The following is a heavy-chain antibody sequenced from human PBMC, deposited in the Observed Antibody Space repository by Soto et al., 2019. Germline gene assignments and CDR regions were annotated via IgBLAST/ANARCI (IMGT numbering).Heavy chain of an antibody. CDR2: ISYDGSNK. D-gene: IGHD5-18*01. CDR3: AKESLPHVDTVMVDY. V-gene: IGHV3-30*18. Sequence: GGSLRLSCAASGFTFSSYGMHWVRQAPGKGLEWVAVISYDGSNKYYADSVKGRFTISRDNSKNTLYLQMNSLRAEDTAVYYCAKESLPHVDTVMVDYWGQGTLVTVSS. CDR1: GFTFSSYG. J-gene: IGHJ4*02.